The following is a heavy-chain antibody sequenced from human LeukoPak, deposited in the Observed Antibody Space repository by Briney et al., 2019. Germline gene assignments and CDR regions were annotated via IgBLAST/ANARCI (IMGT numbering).Heavy chain of an antibody. D-gene: IGHD2-21*01. CDR1: GGTFSSYA. J-gene: IGHJ6*02. CDR2: IIPILGIA. Sequence: ASVKVSCKASGGTFSSYAISWVRQAPGQGLEWMGRIIPILGIANYAQKFQGRVTITADKSTSTAYMELSSLRSEDTAVYYCARKAKRTGGVPGDMDVWGQGTTVTVSS. V-gene: IGHV1-69*04. CDR3: ARKAKRTGGVPGDMDV.